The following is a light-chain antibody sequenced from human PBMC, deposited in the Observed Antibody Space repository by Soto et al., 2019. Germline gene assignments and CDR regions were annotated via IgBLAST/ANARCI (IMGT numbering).Light chain of an antibody. CDR3: QQYGSSPPT. J-gene: IGKJ1*01. CDR2: GAS. V-gene: IGKV3-20*01. Sequence: EIVLTQSPDTLSLSPGASATLSWRARQSVSSSYLAGYQQKPGQAPRLLIYGASSRATGIPDRFSGSGSGTDFTLTISRLEPEDFAVYYCQQYGSSPPTFGQGTKVDIK. CDR1: QSVSSSY.